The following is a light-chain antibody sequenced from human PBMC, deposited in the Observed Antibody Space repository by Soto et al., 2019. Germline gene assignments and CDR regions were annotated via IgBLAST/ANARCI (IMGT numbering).Light chain of an antibody. CDR2: AAS. Sequence: DIQMTQSPSSLSASVGDRVTITCRASQSISTYLNWYQQKVGKAPKLLIYAASSLQRGVPSRFSGSGSGTDFTLTIISLQPEEFATYYCQQSYSTPRTFGQGTKLEIK. CDR1: QSISTY. CDR3: QQSYSTPRT. V-gene: IGKV1-39*01. J-gene: IGKJ2*02.